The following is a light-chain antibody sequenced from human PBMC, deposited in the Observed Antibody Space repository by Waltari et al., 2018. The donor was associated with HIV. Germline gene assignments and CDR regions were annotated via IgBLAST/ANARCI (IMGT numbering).Light chain of an antibody. CDR2: KDN. J-gene: IGLJ2*01. Sequence: SYELTQPPSVSVSPGQTARIACYGHELTSQSVLWYQKKAGQAPVLVMCKDNERPLGIPERISGSRSGTTVTLTISEVQAEDEADYYCQSAGSGGTSVVFGTGTKLTVL. V-gene: IGLV3-25*03. CDR3: QSAGSGGTSVV. CDR1: ELTSQS.